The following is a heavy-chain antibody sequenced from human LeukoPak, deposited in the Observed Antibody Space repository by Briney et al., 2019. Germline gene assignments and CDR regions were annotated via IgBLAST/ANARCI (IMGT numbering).Heavy chain of an antibody. J-gene: IGHJ4*02. Sequence: PGGSLRLSCAASGFTFSSYSMNWVRQAPGKGLEWVSSISGSGTYIYYADSVKGRFTISRDNAKNSLYLQMNSLRAEDTAVYYCARVDTAMKFDYWGQGTLVTVSS. D-gene: IGHD5-18*01. CDR2: ISGSGTYI. CDR3: ARVDTAMKFDY. V-gene: IGHV3-21*01. CDR1: GFTFSSYS.